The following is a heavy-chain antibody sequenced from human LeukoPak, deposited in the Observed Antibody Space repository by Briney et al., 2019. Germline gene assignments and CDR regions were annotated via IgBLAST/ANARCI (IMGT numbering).Heavy chain of an antibody. J-gene: IGHJ5*02. CDR1: GFTFSSYS. Sequence: GGSLRLSCAASGFTFSSYSMNWVRQAPGKGLEWVSYISSTTSTIYYADSVKGRFTISRDNAKNSLYLQMNSLRAEDTAVYYCARDVTYHGGDWFDPWGQGTLVTVSS. CDR3: ARDVTYHGGDWFDP. D-gene: IGHD4-23*01. CDR2: ISSTTSTI. V-gene: IGHV3-48*04.